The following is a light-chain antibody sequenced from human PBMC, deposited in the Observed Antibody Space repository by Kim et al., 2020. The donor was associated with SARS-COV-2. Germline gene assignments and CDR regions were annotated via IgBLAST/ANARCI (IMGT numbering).Light chain of an antibody. CDR1: QNIINY. V-gene: IGKV1-39*01. CDR3: QQSYTTPAT. Sequence: DIQMTQSPSSLSASVGDRVTITCRASQNIINYLNWYQQKPGKAPKLLIYAASSLHTGDPSRFSGSGSGTDFTLTINNLQPEDFQTYYCQQSYTTPATFGQGTRLDIK. CDR2: AAS. J-gene: IGKJ5*01.